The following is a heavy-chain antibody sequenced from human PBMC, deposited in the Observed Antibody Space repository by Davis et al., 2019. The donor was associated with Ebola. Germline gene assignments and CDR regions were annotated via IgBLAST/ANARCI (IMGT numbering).Heavy chain of an antibody. CDR1: GGSTSAYY. J-gene: IGHJ6*02. D-gene: IGHD3-3*01. CDR2: LFHTRSP. CDR3: ARGAGRFSSYYGMDV. V-gene: IGHV4-59*01. Sequence: MPSETLSLTCNVSGGSTSAYYWTWIRQPPGKGLEWIGSLFHTRSPDYNPSLKSRVTMSVDTSKNQFSLKLSSVTAADTAVYYCARGAGRFSSYYGMDVWGQGTTVTVSS.